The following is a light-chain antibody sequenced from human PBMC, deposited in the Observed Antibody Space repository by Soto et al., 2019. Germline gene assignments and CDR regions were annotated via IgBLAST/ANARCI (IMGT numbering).Light chain of an antibody. J-gene: IGKJ1*01. CDR2: GSS. CDR3: QQGNSSPRT. CDR1: QFIGTW. Sequence: GVTVSVACRANQFIGTWLAWYQQKPGKAPNLLIYGSSTLQSGVPSRFSGSGSGTDFTLTITSLQPEDFATYFCQQGNSSPRTFGQRSKV. V-gene: IGKV1-12*01.